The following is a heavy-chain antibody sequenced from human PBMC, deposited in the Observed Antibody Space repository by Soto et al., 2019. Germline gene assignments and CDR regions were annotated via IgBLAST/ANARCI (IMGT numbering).Heavy chain of an antibody. J-gene: IGHJ4*02. CDR2: ISYDGSHK. Sequence: GGSLRLSCAASGFTFSNFAMYWVRQAPGKGLEWVTVISYDGSHKYYADSVKGRFTISRDNSKNTLYLQMNNLRAEDSAVYFCARDHSGGYYLTMYDYWGQGTLVTVSS. CDR1: GFTFSNFA. V-gene: IGHV3-30-3*01. D-gene: IGHD3-22*01. CDR3: ARDHSGGYYLTMYDY.